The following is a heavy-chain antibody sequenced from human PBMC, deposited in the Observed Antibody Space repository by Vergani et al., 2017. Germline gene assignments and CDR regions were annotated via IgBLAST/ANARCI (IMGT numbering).Heavy chain of an antibody. D-gene: IGHD2-2*01. J-gene: IGHJ4*02. V-gene: IGHV3-23*04. CDR1: GFTFSSYA. CDR3: AKDLGGCNSTSCYFHP. Sequence: EVQLVESGGGLVQPGRSLRLSCAASGFTFSSYAMSWVRQAPGKGLEWVSAISGSGGSTYYADSVKGRFTISRDNSQNTVNLQMNSLRVDDTAVYYCAKDLGGCNSTSCYFHPWGQGTLVTVSS. CDR2: ISGSGGST.